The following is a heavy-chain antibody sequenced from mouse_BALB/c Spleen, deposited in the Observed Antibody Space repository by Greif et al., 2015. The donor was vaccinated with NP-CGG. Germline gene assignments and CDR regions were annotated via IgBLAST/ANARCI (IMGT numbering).Heavy chain of an antibody. CDR2: INPYNDGT. Sequence: VQLQQPGPELVKPGASVKMSCKASGYTFTSYVMHWVKQKPGQGLEWIGYINPYNDGTKYNEKFKGKATLTSDKSSSPAFIGLRRLTSEDSAVYYCARYYGDFRGQGTTLTVSS. J-gene: IGHJ2*01. CDR3: ARYYGDF. CDR1: GYTFTSYV. D-gene: IGHD1-1*02. V-gene: IGHV1-14*01.